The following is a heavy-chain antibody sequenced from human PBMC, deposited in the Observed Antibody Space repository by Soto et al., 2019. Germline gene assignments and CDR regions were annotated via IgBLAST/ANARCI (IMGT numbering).Heavy chain of an antibody. CDR2: IKPSGGTT. D-gene: IGHD2-15*01. Sequence: QVQLVQSGAEVKKPGASVKVSCKASGYTFTSYYMNWVRQAPGQGLEWMGIIKPSGGTTTYAQKFQGRLTMTRDTSTGTVYMELNSLGSEDTAVYYCARQLVGYCGGGSCYSEHWFDPWGQGTLVTVSS. V-gene: IGHV1-46*01. CDR1: GYTFTSYY. CDR3: ARQLVGYCGGGSCYSEHWFDP. J-gene: IGHJ5*02.